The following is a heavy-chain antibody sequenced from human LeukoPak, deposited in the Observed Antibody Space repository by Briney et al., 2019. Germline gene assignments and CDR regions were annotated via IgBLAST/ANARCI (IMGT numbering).Heavy chain of an antibody. V-gene: IGHV1-2*02. D-gene: IGHD1-26*01. J-gene: IGHJ3*02. Sequence: GASVKVSCKASGYTFTGYYMHWVRQAPGQGLEWMGWTNPNSGDTNYAQKFQGRVTMTRDTSISTAYMDLSRLRSDDTAVYYCARDGEVGYEAFDIWGQGTMVTVSS. CDR3: ARDGEVGYEAFDI. CDR1: GYTFTGYY. CDR2: TNPNSGDT.